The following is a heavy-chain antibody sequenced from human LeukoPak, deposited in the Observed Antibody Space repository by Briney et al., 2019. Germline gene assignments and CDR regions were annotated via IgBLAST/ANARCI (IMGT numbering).Heavy chain of an antibody. CDR2: LGGRSRST. Sequence: GGSLRLSCVASGFTFSSHAMSWVRQAPGKGLEWVSTLGGRSRSTYYADSVKGRFTISRDNSKNTLYLHMSSLRAEDTAIYCCVRGARHDDLWSGYFFDYWGQGTLVTVSS. V-gene: IGHV3-23*01. CDR1: GFTFSSHA. J-gene: IGHJ4*02. CDR3: VRGARHDDLWSGYFFDY. D-gene: IGHD3-3*01.